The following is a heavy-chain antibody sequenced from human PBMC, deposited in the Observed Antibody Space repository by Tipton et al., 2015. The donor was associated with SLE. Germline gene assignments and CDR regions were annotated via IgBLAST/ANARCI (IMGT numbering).Heavy chain of an antibody. D-gene: IGHD3-10*01. Sequence: LRLSCAVSGYSISSGSHYWSWIRQPPGKGLEWIGYIYYSGSTNYNPSLKSRVTISVDTSKNQFSLKLSSVTAADTAVYYCARDGWLGEPCIWGQGTTVTLSS. CDR2: IYYSGST. CDR1: GYSISSGSHY. V-gene: IGHV4-61*01. CDR3: ARDGWLGEPCI. J-gene: IGHJ3*02.